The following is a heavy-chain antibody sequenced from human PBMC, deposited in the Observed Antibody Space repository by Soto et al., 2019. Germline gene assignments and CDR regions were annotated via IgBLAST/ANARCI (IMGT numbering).Heavy chain of an antibody. J-gene: IGHJ4*02. CDR3: ARDDSGSYDY. CDR1: AFTFSSSD. Sequence: WLTRRFSCSASAFTFSSSDMHWVRQATGKGLEWVSAIGTAGDTYYPGSVKGRFTICRENAKNSLYLQMNSLRAGDTAVYYCARDDSGSYDYWGQGTLVTVSS. D-gene: IGHD1-26*01. V-gene: IGHV3-13*01. CDR2: IGTAGDT.